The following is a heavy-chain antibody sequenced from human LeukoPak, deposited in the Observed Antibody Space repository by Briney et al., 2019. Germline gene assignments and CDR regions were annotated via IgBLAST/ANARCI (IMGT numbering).Heavy chain of an antibody. D-gene: IGHD6-19*01. CDR1: GFTFSSYE. CDR3: IVLAVAGTFGFDY. J-gene: IGHJ4*02. V-gene: IGHV3-48*03. Sequence: PGGSLRLSCAASGFTFSSYEMNWVRQAPGKGLEWVSYISSSSRTIYYADSVKGRFTISRDNAKNSLSLQMNSLRAEDTAVYYCIVLAVAGTFGFDYWGQGTLVTVSS. CDR2: ISSSSRTI.